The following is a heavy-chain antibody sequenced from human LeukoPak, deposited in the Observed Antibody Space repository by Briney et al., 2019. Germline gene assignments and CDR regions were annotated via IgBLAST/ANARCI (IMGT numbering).Heavy chain of an antibody. V-gene: IGHV4-34*01. CDR3: ARALLSMVRGATWYFDL. D-gene: IGHD3-10*01. Sequence: SETLSLTCAVYGGSFSGYYWSWLRQPPGKGLEWIGEINHSGSTNYNPSLKSRVTISVDTSKNQFSLKLSSVTAADTAVYYCARALLSMVRGATWYFDLWGRGTLVTVSS. CDR1: GGSFSGYY. CDR2: INHSGST. J-gene: IGHJ2*01.